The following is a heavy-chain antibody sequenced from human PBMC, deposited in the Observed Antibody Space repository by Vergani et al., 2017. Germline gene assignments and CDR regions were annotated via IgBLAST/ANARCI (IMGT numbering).Heavy chain of an antibody. V-gene: IGHV4-59*01. D-gene: IGHD5-24*01. CDR3: ARVEMATEGPLHYYYGMDV. J-gene: IGHJ6*02. CDR1: GGSISSYY. Sequence: QVQLQKSGPGLLKPSETLSLTCTVSGGSISSYYWSWIRQPPGKGLEWIGYIYYSGGTNYNPSLKSRVTISVDTSQNQFSLKLSSVTAAETAVYYSARVEMATEGPLHYYYGMDVWGQGTTVTVSS. CDR2: IYYSGGT.